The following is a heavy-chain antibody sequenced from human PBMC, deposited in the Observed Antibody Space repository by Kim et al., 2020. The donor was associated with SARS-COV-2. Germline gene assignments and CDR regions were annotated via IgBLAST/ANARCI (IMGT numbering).Heavy chain of an antibody. J-gene: IGHJ4*02. D-gene: IGHD2-2*01. CDR1: GFTFDDYA. V-gene: IGHV3-43*02. CDR3: AKGLNVLYCSSTSCYGEGFDY. Sequence: GGSLRLSCAASGFTFDDYAMHWVRQAPGKGLEWVSLISGDGGSTYYADSVKGRFTISRDNSKNSLYLQMNSLRTEDTALYYCAKGLNVLYCSSTSCYGEGFDYWGQGTLVTVSS. CDR2: ISGDGGST.